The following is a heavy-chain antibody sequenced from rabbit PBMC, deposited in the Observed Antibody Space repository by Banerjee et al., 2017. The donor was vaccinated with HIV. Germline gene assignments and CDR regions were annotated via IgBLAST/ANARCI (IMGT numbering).Heavy chain of an antibody. D-gene: IGHD6-1*01. Sequence: QSLEESGGDLVKPGASLTLTCTASGIDFSSYYYMCWVRQAPGKGLEWIGCIYTGSANTYYATWAKGRFTISSTSSTTVTLQMTSLTAADTATYFCPRFIASFAGYGYADLWGPGTLVTVS. J-gene: IGHJ4*01. CDR2: IYTGSANT. CDR1: GIDFSSYYY. V-gene: IGHV1S40*01. CDR3: PRFIASFAGYGYADL.